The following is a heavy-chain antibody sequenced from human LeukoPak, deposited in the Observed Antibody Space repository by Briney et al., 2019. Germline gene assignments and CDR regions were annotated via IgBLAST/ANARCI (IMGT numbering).Heavy chain of an antibody. Sequence: SQTLSLTCAISGDSVSSNSATWNWIRQSPSRGLEWLGRTYYRSKWSNDYAVSVKSRLTINPDTSKNHFSLQLNFVTPENTAVYFCARALGVVFDYWGQGTLVTVSS. V-gene: IGHV6-1*01. D-gene: IGHD2-8*01. CDR1: GDSVSSNSAT. CDR3: ARALGVVFDY. CDR2: TYYRSKWSN. J-gene: IGHJ4*02.